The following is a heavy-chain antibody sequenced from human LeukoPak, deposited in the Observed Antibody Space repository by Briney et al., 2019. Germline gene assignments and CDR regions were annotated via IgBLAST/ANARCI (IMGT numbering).Heavy chain of an antibody. Sequence: SETLSLTCAVSGASVSGSNYDWGWIRQRPGKGLEWIGNIYSSGSTYYNASLQSRVTISIDTSKNQFSLRLNSVTAADTAMYYCAKSGGYGLIDYWGQGTRVTVSS. CDR3: AKSGGYGLIDY. D-gene: IGHD1-26*01. CDR2: IYSSGST. J-gene: IGHJ4*02. CDR1: GASVSGSNYD. V-gene: IGHV4-39*01.